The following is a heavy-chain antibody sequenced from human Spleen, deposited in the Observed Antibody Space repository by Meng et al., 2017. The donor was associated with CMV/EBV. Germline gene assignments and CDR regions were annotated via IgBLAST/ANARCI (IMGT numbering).Heavy chain of an antibody. CDR1: GYTFAAYF. CDR2: VNPNTGDT. V-gene: IGHV1-2*02. Sequence: ASVKVSCKASGYTFAAYFMHWVRQAPGQGLEWMGWVNPNTGDTKYSQKFQGRVTMARDTSINTGYMELTRLTSDDTAVYYCARDNNWGPDYWGQGTLVTVS. J-gene: IGHJ4*02. CDR3: ARDNNWGPDY. D-gene: IGHD7-27*01.